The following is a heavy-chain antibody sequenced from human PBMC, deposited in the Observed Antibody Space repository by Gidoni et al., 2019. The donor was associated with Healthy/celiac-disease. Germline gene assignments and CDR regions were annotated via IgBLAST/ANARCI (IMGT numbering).Heavy chain of an antibody. CDR3: ARDRFGGEQLWFDD. CDR1: GASISSVSYS. CDR2: IYTSGST. V-gene: IGHV4-61*02. D-gene: IGHD5-18*01. J-gene: IGHJ4*02. Sequence: QVQLQESGPGLVTPSQTLSLTCTVSGASISSVSYSWSWIRQPAVQGLEWIGGIYTSGSTNYNPSLKSRVTISVDTSKNQCSLKLSSVTAADTAVYYCARDRFGGEQLWFDDWGQGTLVTVSS.